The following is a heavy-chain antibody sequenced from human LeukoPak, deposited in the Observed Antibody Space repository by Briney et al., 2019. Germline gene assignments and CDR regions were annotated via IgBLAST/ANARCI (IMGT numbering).Heavy chain of an antibody. CDR3: ASIPLGVVAALYYFDY. CDR1: GGSISSYY. D-gene: IGHD2-15*01. Sequence: SETLSLTCTVSGGSISSYYWSWIRQPPGKGLEWIGYIYYSGSTYYNPSLKSRVTISVDTSKNQFSLKLSSVTAADTAVYYCASIPLGVVAALYYFDYWGQGTLVTVSS. J-gene: IGHJ4*02. V-gene: IGHV4-59*08. CDR2: IYYSGST.